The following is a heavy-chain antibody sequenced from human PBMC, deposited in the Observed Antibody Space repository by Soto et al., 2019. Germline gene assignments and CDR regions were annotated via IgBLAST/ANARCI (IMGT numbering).Heavy chain of an antibody. Sequence: PGGSLRLSCTGSGFPFDDFAINWVRQAPGKGLEWVGRIKSKTDGGTTDYAAPVKGRFTISRDDSKNTLYLQMNSLKTEDTAVYYCTTMSVAVAGDIDYWGQGTLVTVSS. D-gene: IGHD6-19*01. V-gene: IGHV3-15*01. J-gene: IGHJ4*02. CDR2: IKSKTDGGTT. CDR3: TTMSVAVAGDIDY. CDR1: GFPFDDFA.